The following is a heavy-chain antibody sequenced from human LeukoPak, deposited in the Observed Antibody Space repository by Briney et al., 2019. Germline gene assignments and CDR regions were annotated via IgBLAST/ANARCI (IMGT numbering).Heavy chain of an antibody. D-gene: IGHD3-3*01. CDR2: ISSSSSYI. Sequence: PGGSLGLSCAASGFTFSSYSMNWVRQAPGKGLEWVSSISSSSSYIYYADSVKGRFTISRDNAKSSLYLQMNSLRAEDTAVYYCARTGTTMGDYWGQGTLVTVSS. J-gene: IGHJ4*02. V-gene: IGHV3-21*01. CDR3: ARTGTTMGDY. CDR1: GFTFSSYS.